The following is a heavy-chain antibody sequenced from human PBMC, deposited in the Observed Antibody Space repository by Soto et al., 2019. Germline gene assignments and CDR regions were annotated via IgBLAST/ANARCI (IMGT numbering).Heavy chain of an antibody. D-gene: IGHD2-15*01. V-gene: IGHV1-46*01. CDR3: AREENCSDGICYSEYFQR. Sequence: XSVKVSCKASGYLFTAYSMHWVRQAPGQGLEWMGVVNPSGGSTDYAQKFQGRITMTRDTSTSTVYMDLSSLTSEDTAVYYCAREENCSDGICYSEYFQRWGQGTLVTVSS. CDR2: VNPSGGST. J-gene: IGHJ1*01. CDR1: GYLFTAYS.